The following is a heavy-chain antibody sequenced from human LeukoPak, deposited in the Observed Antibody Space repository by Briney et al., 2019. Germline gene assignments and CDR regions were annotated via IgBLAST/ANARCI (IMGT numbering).Heavy chain of an antibody. CDR1: GYSISSGFY. V-gene: IGHV4-38-2*02. CDR2: IFHNGST. J-gene: IGHJ3*02. D-gene: IGHD3-22*01. Sequence: SETLSLTCSVSGYSISSGFYWGWIRQPPGKGLEWIGSIFHNGSTYYNPSLKSRVTISVDTSKNQFSLKLSSVTAADTAVYYCARVYDSDSSGYYASDAFDIWGQGTMVTVSS. CDR3: ARVYDSDSSGYYASDAFDI.